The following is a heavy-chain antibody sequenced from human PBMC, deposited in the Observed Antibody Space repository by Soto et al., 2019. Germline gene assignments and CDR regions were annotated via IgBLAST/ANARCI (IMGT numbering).Heavy chain of an antibody. CDR2: INAGNGNT. CDR1: GYTFTSYA. CDR3: AREGSSGSDYYHMAV. J-gene: IGHJ6*03. D-gene: IGHD6-25*01. V-gene: IGHV1-3*01. Sequence: GASVKVSCKASGYTFTSYAMHWVRQAPGQRLEWMGWINAGNGNTKYSQKFQGRVTITRDTSASTAYMELSSLRSEDTAVYYCAREGSSGSDYYHMAVWGQGTTVTVSS.